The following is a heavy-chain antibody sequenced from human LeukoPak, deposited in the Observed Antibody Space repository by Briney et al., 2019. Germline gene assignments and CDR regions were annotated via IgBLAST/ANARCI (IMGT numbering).Heavy chain of an antibody. CDR3: ARLGGDYYDLRVINFQH. CDR1: GYEFTSYW. V-gene: IGHV5-51*01. J-gene: IGHJ1*01. CDR2: THPGDSDT. D-gene: IGHD3-22*01. Sequence: GESLKISCEGSGYEFTSYWIAWVRQMPGKGLEWMGITHPGDSDTRYSPSFQGQVTISADKSTNTAYLQWSSLKASDTAMYYCARLGGDYYDLRVINFQHWGQGTLVTVSS.